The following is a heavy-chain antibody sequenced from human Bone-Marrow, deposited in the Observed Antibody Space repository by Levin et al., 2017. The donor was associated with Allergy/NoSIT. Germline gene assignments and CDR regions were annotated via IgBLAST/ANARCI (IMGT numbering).Heavy chain of an antibody. J-gene: IGHJ6*02. CDR3: ARDHYDSSGYYYYGMDV. D-gene: IGHD3-22*01. Sequence: PSETLSLTCTVSGGSISSGDYYWSWIRQPPGKGLEWIGYIYYSGNTYYNPSLKSRVTISVDTSKNQFSLKLSSVTAADTAVYYCARDHYDSSGYYYYGMDVWGQGTTVTVSS. CDR2: IYYSGNT. V-gene: IGHV4-30-4*01. CDR1: GGSISSGDYY.